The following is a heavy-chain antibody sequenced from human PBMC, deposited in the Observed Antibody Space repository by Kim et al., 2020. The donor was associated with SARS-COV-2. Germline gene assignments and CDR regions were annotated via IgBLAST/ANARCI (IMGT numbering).Heavy chain of an antibody. Sequence: SETLSLTCTVSGGSISSYYWSWIRQPPGKGLEWIGYIYYSGSTNYNPSLKSRVTISVDTSKNQFSLKLSSVTAADTAVYYCARVHCSGGSCYRAFDIWGQGTMVTVSS. CDR3: ARVHCSGGSCYRAFDI. J-gene: IGHJ3*02. V-gene: IGHV4-59*01. D-gene: IGHD2-15*01. CDR2: IYYSGST. CDR1: GGSISSYY.